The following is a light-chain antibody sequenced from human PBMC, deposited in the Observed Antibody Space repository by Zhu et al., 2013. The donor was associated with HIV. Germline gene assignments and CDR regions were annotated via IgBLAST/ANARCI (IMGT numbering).Light chain of an antibody. J-gene: IGKJ5*01. V-gene: IGKV3-15*01. CDR1: QSVDTD. CDR2: AVS. CDR3: QQYNNWPPIT. Sequence: EIVMTQSPATLSVSPGERATLSCRASQSVDTDLAWYQQRPGQAPRLLIYAVSIRATGIPARFSGSGSETDFTLTISSLQSEDFAVYYCQQYNNWPPITFGQGTRLEIK.